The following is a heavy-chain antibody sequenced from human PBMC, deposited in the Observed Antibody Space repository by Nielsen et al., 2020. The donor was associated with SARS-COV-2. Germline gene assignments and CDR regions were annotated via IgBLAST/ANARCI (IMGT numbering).Heavy chain of an antibody. D-gene: IGHD3-22*01. CDR2: ISYDGSNK. CDR3: AKDFYDSSGYLKLDAFDI. Sequence: GESLKISCAASGFTFSTYGMHWVRQASGKGLAWVAVISYDGSNKYYADSVKGRFTISRDNSKNTLYLQMNSLRAEDTAVYYCAKDFYDSSGYLKLDAFDIWGQGTMVTVSS. V-gene: IGHV3-30*18. CDR1: GFTFSTYG. J-gene: IGHJ3*02.